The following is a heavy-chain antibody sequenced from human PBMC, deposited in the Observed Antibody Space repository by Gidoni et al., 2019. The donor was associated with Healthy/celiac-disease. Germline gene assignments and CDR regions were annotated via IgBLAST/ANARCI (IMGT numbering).Heavy chain of an antibody. CDR1: GFSLSNARMG. CDR2: IFSNDEK. Sequence: QVTLKESGPVLVKPTETLPLTCPLSGFSLSNARMGVSWIRQPPGKALEWLAHIFSNDEKSYSTSLKSRLTISKDTSKSQVVLTMTNMDPVDTATYYCARIIRGSEDAFDIWGQGTMVTVSS. D-gene: IGHD3-10*01. J-gene: IGHJ3*02. CDR3: ARIIRGSEDAFDI. V-gene: IGHV2-26*01.